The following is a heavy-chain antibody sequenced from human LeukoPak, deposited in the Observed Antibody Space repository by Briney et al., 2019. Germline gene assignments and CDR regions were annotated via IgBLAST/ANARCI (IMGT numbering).Heavy chain of an antibody. V-gene: IGHV3-48*03. CDR2: ISSSGSTI. CDR3: ARADSADY. CDR1: GFTFSSYE. J-gene: IGHJ4*02. D-gene: IGHD2-15*01. Sequence: GGSLRLSCAASGFTFSSYEMNWVRQAPGKGLEWVSYISSSGSTIYYADSVKGRFTISRDSAKSALYLQMNSLRADDTALYYCARADSADYWGQGTLVTVSS.